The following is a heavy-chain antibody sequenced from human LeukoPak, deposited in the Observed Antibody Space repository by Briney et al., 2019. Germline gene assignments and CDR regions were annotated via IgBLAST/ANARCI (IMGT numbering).Heavy chain of an antibody. CDR3: ARDSSPYYDSRVRAFDI. CDR2: IYHSGST. V-gene: IGHV4-34*01. CDR1: GESFSGYY. J-gene: IGHJ3*02. Sequence: SETLSLTCAVYGESFSGYYWTWIRQPPGKGLEWIGEIYHSGSTSYNPSLKSRVTISVDKSKNQFSLKLSSVTAADTAVYYCARDSSPYYDSRVRAFDIWGQGTMVTVSS. D-gene: IGHD3-22*01.